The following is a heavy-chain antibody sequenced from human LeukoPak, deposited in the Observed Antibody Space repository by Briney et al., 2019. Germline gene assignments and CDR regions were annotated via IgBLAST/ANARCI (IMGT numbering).Heavy chain of an antibody. J-gene: IGHJ4*02. CDR1: GYTFTSYA. CDR2: INTYNGNT. Sequence: ASVKVSCKASGYTFTSYAFSWVRQAPGQGLEWMGWINTYNGNTDYAQKLQGRVTMTTDTSTSTAYMELRSLRSDDTAVYYCARHSSHSHFDYWGQGTLVTVS. D-gene: IGHD3-22*01. CDR3: ARHSSHSHFDY. V-gene: IGHV1-18*01.